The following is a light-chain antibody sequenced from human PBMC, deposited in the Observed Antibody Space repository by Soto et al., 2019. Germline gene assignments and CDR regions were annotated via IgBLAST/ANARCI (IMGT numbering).Light chain of an antibody. CDR2: GAS. CDR1: QSVTSN. Sequence: EIVMTQSPATLSVSPGERATLSCRASQSVTSNFAWYQQKPGQAPRLLIYGASSRATGIPDRFSGSGSGTDSTLTISRLEPEDFAVYDCQQYGSSGTFGQGTKVDIK. CDR3: QQYGSSGT. V-gene: IGKV3-20*01. J-gene: IGKJ1*01.